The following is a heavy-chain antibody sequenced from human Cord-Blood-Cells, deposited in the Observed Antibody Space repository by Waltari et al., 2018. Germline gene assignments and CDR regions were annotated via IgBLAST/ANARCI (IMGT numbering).Heavy chain of an antibody. D-gene: IGHD4-4*01. CDR2: IRSKAYGGTT. CDR3: TTTVTDAFDI. V-gene: IGHV3-49*03. CDR1: GFTFGDYA. Sequence: VQPGRSLRLSCTASGFTFGDYATSWFRQAPGKGLEWVGFIRSKAYGGTTEYAASVKGRFTISRDDSKSIAYLQMNSLKTEDTAVYYCTTTVTDAFDIWGQGTMVTVSS. J-gene: IGHJ3*02.